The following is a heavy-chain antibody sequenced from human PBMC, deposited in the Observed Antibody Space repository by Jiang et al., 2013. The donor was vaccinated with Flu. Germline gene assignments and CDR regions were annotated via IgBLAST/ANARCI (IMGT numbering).Heavy chain of an antibody. J-gene: IGHJ4*02. D-gene: IGHD4-17*01. Sequence: SYAISWVRQAPGQGLEWMGIINPSGGSTSYAQKFQGRVTMTTDTSTSTAYMELRSLRSDDTAVYYCATSPPNYGDYHLFDYWGQGTLVTVSS. CDR3: ATSPPNYGDYHLFDY. CDR1: SYA. V-gene: IGHV1-46*01. CDR2: INPSGGST.